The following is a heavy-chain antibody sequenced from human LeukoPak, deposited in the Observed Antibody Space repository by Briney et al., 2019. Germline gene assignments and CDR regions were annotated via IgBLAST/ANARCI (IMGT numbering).Heavy chain of an antibody. CDR2: INPNSGGT. CDR3: AREGLAAAGLDY. Sequence: GASVKVSCKASGYTFTGYYMHWVRQAPGQGLKWMGWINPNSGGTNYAQKFQGRVTMTRDTSISTAYMELSRLRSDDTAVYYRAREGLAAAGLDYWGQGTLVTVSS. D-gene: IGHD6-13*01. CDR1: GYTFTGYY. J-gene: IGHJ4*02. V-gene: IGHV1-2*02.